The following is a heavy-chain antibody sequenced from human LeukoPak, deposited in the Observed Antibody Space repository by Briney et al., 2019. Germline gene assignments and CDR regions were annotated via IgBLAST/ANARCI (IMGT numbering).Heavy chain of an antibody. D-gene: IGHD2-2*01. J-gene: IGHJ4*02. CDR1: GGSISSHY. V-gene: IGHV4-34*01. CDR2: INHSGST. CDR3: ARGRRNYCSSTSCYVLLFDY. Sequence: SETLSLTCTVSGGSISSHYWSWIRQPPGKGLEWIGDINHSGSTNYNPSLKSRVTISVDTSKNQFSLKLSSVTAADTAVYYCARGRRNYCSSTSCYVLLFDYWGQGTLVTVSS.